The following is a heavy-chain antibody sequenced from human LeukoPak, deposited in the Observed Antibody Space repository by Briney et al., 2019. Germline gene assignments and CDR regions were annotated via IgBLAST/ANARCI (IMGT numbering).Heavy chain of an antibody. CDR3: ARELGSGSYWDY. V-gene: IGHV4-39*07. Sequence: SETLSLTCIVSGGSISSSSYYWGWIRQPPGKGLEWIGSIYYSGSTYYNPSLKSRVTISVDTSKNQFSLKLSSVTAADTAVYYCARELGSGSYWDYWGQGALVTVSS. J-gene: IGHJ4*02. CDR2: IYYSGST. CDR1: GGSISSSSYY. D-gene: IGHD3-10*01.